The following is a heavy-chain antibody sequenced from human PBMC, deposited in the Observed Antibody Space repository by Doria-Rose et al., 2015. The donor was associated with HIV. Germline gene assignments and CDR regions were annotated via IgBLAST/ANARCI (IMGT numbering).Heavy chain of an antibody. CDR3: ARDGTYCITPTCYNWFDP. J-gene: IGHJ5*02. Sequence: GPGLVKPSQTLSLTCTVSSGSISSGSYYWSWIRQPAGKGLEWIGRIYSSGSTDHNPSLKSRVTISVDTPKNQLSLNLTSVTAADTAVYYCARDGTYCITPTCYNWFDPWGQGTQVTVSS. CDR1: SGSISSGSYY. V-gene: IGHV4-61*02. D-gene: IGHD2-2*01. CDR2: IYSSGST.